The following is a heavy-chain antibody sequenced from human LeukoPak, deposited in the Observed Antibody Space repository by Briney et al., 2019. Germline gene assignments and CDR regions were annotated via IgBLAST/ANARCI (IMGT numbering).Heavy chain of an antibody. CDR1: GYTFTGYY. D-gene: IGHD3-10*01. V-gene: IGHV1-2*02. CDR2: INPNSGGT. Sequence: ASVKVSCKASGYTFTGYYMHWVRQAPGQGLEWMGWINPNSGGTNYAQKFQGRVTKTRDTSISTAYMELSRLRSDDTAVYYCARDGVVRGVIIYWGQGTLVTVSS. J-gene: IGHJ4*02. CDR3: ARDGVVRGVIIY.